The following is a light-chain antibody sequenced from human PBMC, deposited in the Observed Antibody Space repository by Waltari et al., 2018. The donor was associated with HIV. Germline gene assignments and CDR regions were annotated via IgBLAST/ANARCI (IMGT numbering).Light chain of an antibody. CDR1: SGNIASSY. CDR3: QSHDNKIFYV. J-gene: IGLJ1*01. CDR2: ANN. Sequence: NFILTQPHSVSESPGKTVTISCTRSSGNIASSYVQWYQQPPDSSPTTVIYANNQRPSGVPDRFSGAIDSPSNSASLTISGLRTEDEADYYCQSHDNKIFYVFGGGTYVTVL. V-gene: IGLV6-57*01.